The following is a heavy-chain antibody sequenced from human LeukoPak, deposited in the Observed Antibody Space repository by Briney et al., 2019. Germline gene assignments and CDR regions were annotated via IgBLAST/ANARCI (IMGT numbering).Heavy chain of an antibody. CDR3: ARGRIIGGYDSSGYYDY. CDR2: IIPILGIA. Sequence: SVKASCKASGGTFSSYAISWVRQAPGQGLEWMGRIIPILGIANYAQKFQGRVTITADKSTSTAYMELSSLRSEDTAVYYCARGRIIGGYDSSGYYDYWGQGTLVTVSS. J-gene: IGHJ4*02. CDR1: GGTFSSYA. D-gene: IGHD3-22*01. V-gene: IGHV1-69*04.